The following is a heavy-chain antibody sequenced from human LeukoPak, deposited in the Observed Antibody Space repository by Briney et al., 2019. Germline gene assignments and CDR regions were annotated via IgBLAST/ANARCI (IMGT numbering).Heavy chain of an antibody. CDR2: IIPILGIA. Sequence: SVKISCKASGGTFSSYTISWVRQAPGQGLEWMGRIIPILGIANYAQKFQGRVTITADKSTSTAYMELSSLRSEDTAVYYCARAPGISQAADYWGQGTLVTVSS. CDR3: ARAPGISQAADY. D-gene: IGHD2-15*01. J-gene: IGHJ4*02. V-gene: IGHV1-69*02. CDR1: GGTFSSYT.